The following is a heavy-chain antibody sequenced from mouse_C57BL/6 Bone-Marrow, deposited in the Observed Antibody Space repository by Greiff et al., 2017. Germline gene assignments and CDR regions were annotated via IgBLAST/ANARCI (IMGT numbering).Heavy chain of an antibody. CDR2: IDPETGGT. CDR1: GYTFTDYE. D-gene: IGHD3-3*01. CDR3: TRGGPFDY. V-gene: IGHV1-15*01. Sequence: VKLQQSGAELVRPGASVTLSCKASGYTFTDYEMHWVKQTPVHGLEWIGAIDPETGGTAYNQKFKGKAILTADKSASTAYMELRSLTSEDSAVYYCTRGGPFDYWGQGTTLTVSS. J-gene: IGHJ2*01.